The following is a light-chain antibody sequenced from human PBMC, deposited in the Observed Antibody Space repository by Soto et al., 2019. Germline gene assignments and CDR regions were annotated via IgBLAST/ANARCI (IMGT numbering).Light chain of an antibody. Sequence: QSVLTQPPSVSGAPGQRVTISCTGSSSNIGAGYDVHWYQQLPGTAPKLLIYGNSNRPSGVPDRFSGSKPGTSASLAITGLQAEDEADYYCQSYDISLSGWVFGGGTKVTVL. CDR3: QSYDISLSGWV. V-gene: IGLV1-40*01. J-gene: IGLJ3*02. CDR1: SSNIGAGYD. CDR2: GNS.